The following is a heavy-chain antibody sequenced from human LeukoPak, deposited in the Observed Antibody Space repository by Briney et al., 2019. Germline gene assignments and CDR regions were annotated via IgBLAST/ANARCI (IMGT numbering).Heavy chain of an antibody. CDR2: IKQDGSEK. V-gene: IGHV3-7*03. CDR3: AKFPSYDYVWGSYRSTNDAFDI. D-gene: IGHD3-16*02. Sequence: GGSLRLSCAASGFTFSNYWMSWVRQAPGKGLEWVANIKQDGSEKYYVDSVKGRFTISRDNAKNSLYLQMNSLRAEDTAVYYCAKFPSYDYVWGSYRSTNDAFDIWGQGTMVTVSS. J-gene: IGHJ3*02. CDR1: GFTFSNYW.